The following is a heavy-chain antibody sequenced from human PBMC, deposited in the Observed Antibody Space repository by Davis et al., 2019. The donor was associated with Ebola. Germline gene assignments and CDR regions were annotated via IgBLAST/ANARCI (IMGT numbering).Heavy chain of an antibody. CDR1: GFTFSSYA. CDR2: IIGSGGST. D-gene: IGHD4-17*01. Sequence: GGSLRLSCAASGFTFSSYAMSWVRQAPGKGLEWVSTIIGSGGSTYYADSVKGRFTISRDNAKNSLYLQMNSLRAEDTALYYCATVFRGGIWGQGTLVTVSS. V-gene: IGHV3-23*01. CDR3: ATVFRGGI. J-gene: IGHJ4*02.